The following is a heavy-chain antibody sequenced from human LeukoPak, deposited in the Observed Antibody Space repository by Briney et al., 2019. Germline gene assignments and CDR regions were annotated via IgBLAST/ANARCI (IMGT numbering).Heavy chain of an antibody. D-gene: IGHD3-3*01. CDR1: GDSIRSNNYY. CDR3: QSRFLEWLLDY. V-gene: IGHV4-39*01. CDR2: IYDTGST. J-gene: IGHJ4*02. Sequence: SETLSLTCTGPGDSIRSNNYYWGWIRQPPGKGLEWIGSIYDTGSTFYNPSLKSRVIISVDTSKNQFSLKLSSVTAADTAVYYCQSRFLEWLLDYWGQGTLVTVSS.